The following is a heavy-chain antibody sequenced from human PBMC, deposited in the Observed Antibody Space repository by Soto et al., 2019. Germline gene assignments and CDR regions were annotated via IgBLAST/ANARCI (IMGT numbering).Heavy chain of an antibody. J-gene: IGHJ6*03. V-gene: IGHV4-59*08. CDR1: GGSISGYC. CDR2: IHDSRYT. Sequence: PSETLSLTCTVSGGSISGYCWSWIRQPPGKGLKWIAYIHDSRYTSYNPSIQSQLTLSVDTSQNQISLKLSSVTAADTAVYYCARQRGGSYYMDVWGTGTTVTVSS. CDR3: ARQRGGSYYMDV. D-gene: IGHD3-10*01.